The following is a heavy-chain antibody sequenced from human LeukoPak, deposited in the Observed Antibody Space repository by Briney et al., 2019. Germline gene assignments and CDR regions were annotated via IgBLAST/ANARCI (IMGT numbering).Heavy chain of an antibody. CDR2: IYTGGST. CDR3: ARNLYYYDSSGYYYY. D-gene: IGHD3-22*01. J-gene: IGHJ4*02. Sequence: GGSLRLSCAASGFTFSSYGMHWVRQAPGKGLEWVSAIYTGGSTYYAGSVKGRFTISRDNSKNTLYLQMNSLRAEDTAVYYCARNLYYYDSSGYYYYWGQGTLVTVSS. CDR1: GFTFSSYG. V-gene: IGHV3-66*01.